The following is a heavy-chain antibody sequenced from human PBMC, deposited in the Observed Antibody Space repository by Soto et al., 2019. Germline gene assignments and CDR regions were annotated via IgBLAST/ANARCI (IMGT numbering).Heavy chain of an antibody. CDR2: ISGSGGST. Sequence: EVQLLESGGGLVQPGGSLRLSCAASGFTFSSYAMSWVRQAPGKGLEWVSAISGSGGSTYYADSVKGRFTISRDNSKNTLYLQMNSLRAEDTAVYYCAKGAYRDCSGSSCSLWRYWGQGTLVTVSS. V-gene: IGHV3-23*01. J-gene: IGHJ4*02. CDR1: GFTFSSYA. D-gene: IGHD2-15*01. CDR3: AKGAYRDCSGSSCSLWRY.